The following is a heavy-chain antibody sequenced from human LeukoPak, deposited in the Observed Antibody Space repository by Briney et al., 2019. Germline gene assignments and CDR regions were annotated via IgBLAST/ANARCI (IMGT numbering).Heavy chain of an antibody. D-gene: IGHD2-2*01. Sequence: RASVKVSCKASGYTFTGYYMHWVRQAPGQGLEWMGWINPNSGGTNYAQKFQGRVTMTRDTSISTAYMELSRLRSDDTAVYYCATLVPNPHYYYGMDVWGQGTTVTVSS. V-gene: IGHV1-2*02. CDR3: ATLVPNPHYYYGMDV. J-gene: IGHJ6*02. CDR2: INPNSGGT. CDR1: GYTFTGYY.